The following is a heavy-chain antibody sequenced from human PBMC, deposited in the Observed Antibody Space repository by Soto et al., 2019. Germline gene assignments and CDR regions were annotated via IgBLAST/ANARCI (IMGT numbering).Heavy chain of an antibody. D-gene: IGHD2-21*02. CDR3: TRDGDGRMTTNPYYYYGMDV. Sequence: KPSETLSLTCTVSGGSISGYYWSWIRQPPGKGLEWIGNVYYGGGAKYNPSVKRRVSISVDTSKNQFSLNLSSVTAADTAVYYCTRDGDGRMTTNPYYYYGMDVWGPGITVTVSS. CDR2: VYYGGGA. J-gene: IGHJ6*02. CDR1: GGSISGYY. V-gene: IGHV4-59*01.